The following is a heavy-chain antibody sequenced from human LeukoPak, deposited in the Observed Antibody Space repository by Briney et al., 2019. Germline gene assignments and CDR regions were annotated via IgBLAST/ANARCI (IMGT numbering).Heavy chain of an antibody. Sequence: GASVKVSCKASGYTFTSYYMHWVRQAPGQGLEWMGGIIPIFGTANYAQKFQGRVTITADESTSTAYMELSSLRSEDTAVYYCARGGNSAYYYYYGMDVWGQGTTVTVSS. CDR1: GYTFTSYY. CDR2: IIPIFGTA. J-gene: IGHJ6*02. V-gene: IGHV1-69*13. CDR3: ARGGNSAYYYYYGMDV. D-gene: IGHD4-23*01.